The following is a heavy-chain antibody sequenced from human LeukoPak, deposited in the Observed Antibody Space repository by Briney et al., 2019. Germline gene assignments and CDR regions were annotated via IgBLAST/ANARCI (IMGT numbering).Heavy chain of an antibody. Sequence: PGGSLRLSCAASGFTFSNYNMNWVRQAPGKGLEWVSSISSSSTYMYYADSVKGRFTISRDNAKNTLYLQMNSLRAEDTAVYYCARGFDYGDYWGQGTLVAVSS. J-gene: IGHJ4*02. V-gene: IGHV3-21*01. D-gene: IGHD3-3*01. CDR2: ISSSSTYM. CDR1: GFTFSNYN. CDR3: ARGFDYGDY.